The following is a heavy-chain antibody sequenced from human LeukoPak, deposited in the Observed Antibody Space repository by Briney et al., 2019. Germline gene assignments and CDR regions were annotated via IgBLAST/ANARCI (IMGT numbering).Heavy chain of an antibody. V-gene: IGHV4-31*02. CDR1: GFTFSSDG. Sequence: LRLSCAASGFTFSSDGMSWVRQHPGKGLEWIGYIYYSGSTYYNPSLKSRVTISVDTSKNQFSLKLSSVTAADTAVYYCAREPYAFWSGYSYGMDVWGQGTTVTVSS. D-gene: IGHD3-3*01. CDR3: AREPYAFWSGYSYGMDV. CDR2: IYYSGST. J-gene: IGHJ6*02.